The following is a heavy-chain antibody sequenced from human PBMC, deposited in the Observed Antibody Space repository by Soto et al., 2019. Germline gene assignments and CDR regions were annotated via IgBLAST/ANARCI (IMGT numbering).Heavy chain of an antibody. V-gene: IGHV3-21*01. CDR2: ITSSGASI. D-gene: IGHD2-15*01. J-gene: IGHJ6*03. CDR3: ARDGSEGSGEIGYYYYMDV. Sequence: VQLVESGGGLVKPGGSLRLSCAASGFTFSSYSLNWVRQAPGKGLEWVSSITSSGASIYYADSVKGRFTISRDNVKNSLYLQMNSLRDEDTAVYYCARDGSEGSGEIGYYYYMDVWGKGTTATVSS. CDR1: GFTFSSYS.